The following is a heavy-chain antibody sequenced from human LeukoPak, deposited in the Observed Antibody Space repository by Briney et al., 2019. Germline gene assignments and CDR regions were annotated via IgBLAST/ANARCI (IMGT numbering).Heavy chain of an antibody. Sequence: GGSLRLSCAASGFTFSDYDMHWVRQATGKGLEWVSAIGTAGDTYYTGSVRGRFTISRENAKNSLYLQMNSLRAGDAAVYYCARVAKERVGGVYYFDYWGQGTLVTVSS. CDR3: ARVAKERVGGVYYFDY. V-gene: IGHV3-13*01. CDR1: GFTFSDYD. D-gene: IGHD1-1*01. CDR2: IGTAGDT. J-gene: IGHJ4*02.